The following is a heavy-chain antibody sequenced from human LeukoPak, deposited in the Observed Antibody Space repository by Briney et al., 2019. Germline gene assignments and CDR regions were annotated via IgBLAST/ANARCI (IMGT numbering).Heavy chain of an antibody. V-gene: IGHV3-23*01. CDR2: ISGSGGST. D-gene: IGHD4-17*01. Sequence: GGSLRLSCAASGFTFSSYAMSWVRQAPGKGLEWVSAISGSGGSTYYADSVKGRFTISRDNSKNTLYLQMNSLRAEDTAVYYCAKDPKPTVTTSYYFDYWGQGTLVTVSS. CDR3: AKDPKPTVTTSYYFDY. J-gene: IGHJ4*02. CDR1: GFTFSSYA.